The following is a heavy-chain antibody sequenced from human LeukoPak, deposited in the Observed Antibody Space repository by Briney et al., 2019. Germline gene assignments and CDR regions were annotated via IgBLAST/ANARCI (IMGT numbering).Heavy chain of an antibody. J-gene: IGHJ5*02. V-gene: IGHV4-34*01. CDR2: IDHGGNT. CDR3: ARLEGTSWTGFWLDP. D-gene: IGHD3/OR15-3a*01. CDR1: GGSFNGYS. Sequence: PSETLSLTCAVIGGSFNGYSWTWLRKAPGKGLEWIGDIDHGGNTRYTPSLKSRLIISVDTSNQQFSLNLRSATAADTAVYYCARLEGTSWTGFWLDPWGQGTLVTVSS.